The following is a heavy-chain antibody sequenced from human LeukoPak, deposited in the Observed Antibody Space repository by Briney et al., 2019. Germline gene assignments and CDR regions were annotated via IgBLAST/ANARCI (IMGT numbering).Heavy chain of an antibody. V-gene: IGHV4-39*01. Sequence: PSETLSLTCTVSGGSISSTTYYWGWIRQPPGKGLEWIGSIYYSGSTYYNPSLKSRVTISVDTSKNQFSLKLSSVTAADTAVYYCARDYYDSSGYPDAFDIWGQGTMVTVSS. CDR3: ARDYYDSSGYPDAFDI. D-gene: IGHD3-22*01. J-gene: IGHJ3*02. CDR2: IYYSGST. CDR1: GGSISSTTYY.